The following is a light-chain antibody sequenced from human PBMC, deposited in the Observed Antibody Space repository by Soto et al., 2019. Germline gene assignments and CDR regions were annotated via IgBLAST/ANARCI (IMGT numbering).Light chain of an antibody. CDR3: KKKKGGPPLT. Sequence: ILMTQSPATLSASPGERATLSCRASRSISNNVAWYQHKPGQAPRLLLYGASTRATGIPARFSASGSGTIFPPTIGGLQSEVLEVYFCKKKKGGPPLTSGGGTKEE. CDR1: RSISNN. J-gene: IGKJ4*01. V-gene: IGKV3-15*01. CDR2: GAS.